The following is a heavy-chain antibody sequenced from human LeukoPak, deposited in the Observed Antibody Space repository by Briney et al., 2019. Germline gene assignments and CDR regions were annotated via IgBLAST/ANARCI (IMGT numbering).Heavy chain of an antibody. V-gene: IGHV1-2*02. J-gene: IGHJ6*03. Sequence: ASVKVSCKASGYTFTGYYMHWVRQAPGQGLEWMGWINPNSGGTNYAQKLQGRVTMTTDTSTSTAYMELRSLRSDDTAVYYCATVYSSSSRSNYYYYYMDVWGKGTTVTVSS. D-gene: IGHD6-6*01. CDR1: GYTFTGYY. CDR3: ATVYSSSSRSNYYYYYMDV. CDR2: INPNSGGT.